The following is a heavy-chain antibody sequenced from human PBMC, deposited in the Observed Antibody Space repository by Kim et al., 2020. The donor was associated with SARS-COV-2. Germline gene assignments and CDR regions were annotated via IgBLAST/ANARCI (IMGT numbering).Heavy chain of an antibody. V-gene: IGHV3-23*01. D-gene: IGHD1-26*01. CDR3: ATGVGVTYPFYY. Sequence: VGSLRRSCAASGLTFSIYAVSWVRQAPGKGLEWVSAISNSGDTKYYADSVKGRFTISRDNSKNTLYLQVNSLRAEDTALYYCATGVGVTYPFYYWGPGTL. J-gene: IGHJ4*02. CDR2: ISNSGDTK. CDR1: GLTFSIYA.